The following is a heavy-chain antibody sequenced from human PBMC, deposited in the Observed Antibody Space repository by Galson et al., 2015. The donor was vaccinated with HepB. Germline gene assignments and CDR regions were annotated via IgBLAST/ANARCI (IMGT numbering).Heavy chain of an antibody. Sequence: SLRLSCAASGFTFSNYAMSWVRRAPGKGLEWVAGITTSGDRIYYADSVKGRFTISRENSKNTLYLQMNSLRVEDTAVYYCAKVGEGRWHFLPYYIDVWGKGTTVSVSS. D-gene: IGHD1-26*01. CDR3: AKVGEGRWHFLPYYIDV. J-gene: IGHJ6*03. CDR1: GFTFSNYA. CDR2: ITTSGDRI. V-gene: IGHV3-23*01.